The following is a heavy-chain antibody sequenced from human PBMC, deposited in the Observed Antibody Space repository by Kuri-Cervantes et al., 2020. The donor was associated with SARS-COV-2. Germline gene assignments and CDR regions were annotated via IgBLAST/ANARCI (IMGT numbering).Heavy chain of an antibody. CDR2: IVVGSDNT. Sequence: SVKVSCKTSGFTFTNSVVQWVRQARGQRLEWIGWIVVGSDNTYYAQKFQGRVTISADESTSTAYMELSSLRSDDTAVYYCARERGTMIAGPPVSEACEMWGQGTMVTVSS. J-gene: IGHJ3*02. CDR3: ARERGTMIAGPPVSEACEM. CDR1: GFTFTNSV. V-gene: IGHV1-58*01. D-gene: IGHD3-22*01.